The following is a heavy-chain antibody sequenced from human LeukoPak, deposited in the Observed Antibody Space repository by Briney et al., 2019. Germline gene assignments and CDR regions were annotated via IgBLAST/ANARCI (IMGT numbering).Heavy chain of an antibody. Sequence: GGSLRLSCAASGFTFSNYGMHWVRQAPGKGLEWVAFIRYDGSNRYYADSVKGRFTISRDNSKNTLYLQMNSLRAEDTAVYYCAKDLASVYSGSPTIAFDIWGQGTMVTVSS. D-gene: IGHD1-26*01. CDR1: GFTFSNYG. J-gene: IGHJ3*02. CDR2: IRYDGSNR. CDR3: AKDLASVYSGSPTIAFDI. V-gene: IGHV3-30*02.